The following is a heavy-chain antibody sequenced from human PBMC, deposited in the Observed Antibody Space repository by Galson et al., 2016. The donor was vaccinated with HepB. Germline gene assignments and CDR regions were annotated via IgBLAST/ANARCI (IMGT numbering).Heavy chain of an antibody. CDR3: AKPGVGFYYSDNSNYYLYS. V-gene: IGHV3-30*18. CDR2: ISYDGSKT. Sequence: SLRLSCAASGFTFSVYGMHWVRQAPGKGLEWVAVISYDGSKTNYADSVKGRFTVSRDTSKNTLYLQMNSLRPEDTAVYYCAKPGVGFYYSDNSNYYLYSWGQGTLVTVSS. D-gene: IGHD3-22*01. J-gene: IGHJ4*02. CDR1: GFTFSVYG.